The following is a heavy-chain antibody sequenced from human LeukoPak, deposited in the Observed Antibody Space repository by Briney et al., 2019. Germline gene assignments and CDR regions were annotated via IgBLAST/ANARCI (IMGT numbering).Heavy chain of an antibody. J-gene: IGHJ4*02. CDR1: GFAFSDYN. CDR2: ITNWSGTI. V-gene: IGHV3-48*04. CDR3: ARSDAPTDKHFDY. Sequence: PGGSLRLSCAASGFAFSDYNMNWVRQAPGKGLEWVSYITNWSGTIYYADSVKGRFTISRDNAKNSLYLQMNSLRAEDTAVYYCARSDAPTDKHFDYWGQGTLVTVSS. D-gene: IGHD4-17*01.